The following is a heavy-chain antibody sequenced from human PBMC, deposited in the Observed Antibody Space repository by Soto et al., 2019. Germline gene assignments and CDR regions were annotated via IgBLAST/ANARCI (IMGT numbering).Heavy chain of an antibody. CDR2: IYPGDSDT. J-gene: IGHJ3*02. Sequence: REALKISWKGSGCSFTSYWIGWVRQIPGKGLEWMGIIYPGDSDTRYSPSFQGQVTISADKSISTAYLQWSSLKASDTAMYYCARLDYYDSSDYPDVFDTWGQRTTVIVSS. V-gene: IGHV5-51*01. CDR3: ARLDYYDSSDYPDVFDT. CDR1: GCSFTSYW. D-gene: IGHD3-22*01.